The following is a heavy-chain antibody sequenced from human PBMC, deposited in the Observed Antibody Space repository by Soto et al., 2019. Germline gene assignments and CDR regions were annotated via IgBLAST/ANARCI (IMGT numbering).Heavy chain of an antibody. Sequence: QLKLQESGSGVVKPSQTLSLTCAVSGGSVSSGVFSWNWIRQPPGQGLEWIGYISHGGSPHYNPSLRSRVSNSLDRSTNVISLNLTSMTPAYAAVYFCARGHYYYAMDVWGQGTRVTVSS. CDR2: ISHGGSP. J-gene: IGHJ6*02. CDR1: GGSVSSGVFS. V-gene: IGHV4-30-2*01. CDR3: ARGHYYYAMDV.